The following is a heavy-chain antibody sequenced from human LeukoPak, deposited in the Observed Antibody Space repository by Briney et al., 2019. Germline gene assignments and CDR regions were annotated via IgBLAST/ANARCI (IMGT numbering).Heavy chain of an antibody. J-gene: IGHJ4*02. CDR2: IYYTGTT. Sequence: PSETLSLTCTVSGDSMSSRSYYWGWIRQPPGKGLEWIGNIYYTGTTYYNPSLKSRVYIAVDTSTNQFSLFLSSVTAADTAVYYCARQRTAGTKVIDYWGQGTLVTVSS. D-gene: IGHD1-1*01. CDR3: ARQRTAGTKVIDY. V-gene: IGHV4-39*01. CDR1: GDSMSSRSYY.